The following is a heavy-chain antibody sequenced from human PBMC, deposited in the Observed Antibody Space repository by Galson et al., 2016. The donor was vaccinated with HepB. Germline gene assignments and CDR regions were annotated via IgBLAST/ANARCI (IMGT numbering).Heavy chain of an antibody. V-gene: IGHV1-18*01. Sequence: SVKVSCKASDYIFTSYGINWVRQAPGQGLEWMGRISANNGKTYYAQKFQCRVTMTTDTSTNTAYMELRSLRSDDTAVYYCARSDPNLVPESYFDYWGQGTLVTVSS. CDR2: ISANNGKT. CDR1: DYIFTSYG. J-gene: IGHJ4*02. D-gene: IGHD1-14*01. CDR3: ARSDPNLVPESYFDY.